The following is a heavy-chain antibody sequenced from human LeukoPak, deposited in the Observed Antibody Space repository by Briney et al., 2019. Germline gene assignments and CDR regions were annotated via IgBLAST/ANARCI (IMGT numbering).Heavy chain of an antibody. J-gene: IGHJ4*02. CDR1: GYTVRNYG. V-gene: IGHV1-18*01. D-gene: IGHD6-19*01. Sequence: ASVKVSCKASGYTVRNYGITWVRQAPGQGLEWMGWIGAYNGNTDYAQKFQGRIIMTADTSTTTAHMELRSPRSDDTAVYYCARGRLKRVPFTKVAGALDYWGQGTWVTVSS. CDR2: IGAYNGNT. CDR3: ARGRLKRVPFTKVAGALDY.